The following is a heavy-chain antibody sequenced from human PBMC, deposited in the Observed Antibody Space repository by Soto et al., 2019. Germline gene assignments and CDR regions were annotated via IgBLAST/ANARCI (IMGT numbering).Heavy chain of an antibody. Sequence: QLLESGGGVVQPGRSLRVSCAASGFTFSSYAMHWVRQAPGKGLEWVAVISYDGGNNYYGDSVKGRFTVSRDNSKNKMYLQMHSLRAEDMAVYYCARGGFYDYVWGTYRYGQFDYWGQGTLVTVSS. V-gene: IGHV3-30-3*01. CDR2: ISYDGGNN. CDR3: ARGGFYDYVWGTYRYGQFDY. D-gene: IGHD3-16*02. J-gene: IGHJ4*02. CDR1: GFTFSSYA.